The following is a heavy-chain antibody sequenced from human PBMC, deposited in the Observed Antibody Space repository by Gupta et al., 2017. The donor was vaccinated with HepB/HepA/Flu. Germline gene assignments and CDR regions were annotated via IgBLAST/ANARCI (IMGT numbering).Heavy chain of an antibody. V-gene: IGHV3-15*01. CDR1: GFTFSNAW. D-gene: IGHD7-27*01. CDR2: IKSKTDGGTT. CDR3: TTKNWGIYYDYMDG. Sequence: EVPLVESGGGLVKPGGSLRLSCAASGFTFSNAWMSWVRQAPGKGLEWVGRIKSKTDGGTTDYAAPVKGRFTISRDDSKNTLYLQMKRMKTEDTAGDYCTTKNWGIYYDYMDGWGQGTTVTGSS. J-gene: IGHJ6*03.